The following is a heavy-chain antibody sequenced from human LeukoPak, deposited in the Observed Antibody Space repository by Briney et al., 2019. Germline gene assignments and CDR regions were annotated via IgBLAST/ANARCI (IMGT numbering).Heavy chain of an antibody. V-gene: IGHV4-59*01. Sequence: PSETLSLTCTVSGGSMSSYYWNWIRQPPGKGLEWIGYIYYSGTTNYNPSLKSRVSMSVDTSKNQFSLKLSSVAAADTAVYYCARLFVTMVRGVILDYYMDVWGKGTTVTISS. D-gene: IGHD3-10*01. CDR2: IYYSGTT. J-gene: IGHJ6*03. CDR1: GGSMSSYY. CDR3: ARLFVTMVRGVILDYYMDV.